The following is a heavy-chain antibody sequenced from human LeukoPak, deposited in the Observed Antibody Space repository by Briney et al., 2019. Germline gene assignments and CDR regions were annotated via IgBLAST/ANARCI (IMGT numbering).Heavy chain of an antibody. CDR1: GFSFSSYG. CDR3: AKAGEVTMIVVVILPFDY. Sequence: GGSLRLSCAASGFSFSSYGMHWVRQAPGKGLEWVAVISYDGSNKYYADSVKGRFTISRDNSKNTLYLQMNSLRAEDTAVYYCAKAGEVTMIVVVILPFDYWGQGTLVTVSS. D-gene: IGHD3-22*01. CDR2: ISYDGSNK. V-gene: IGHV3-33*05. J-gene: IGHJ4*02.